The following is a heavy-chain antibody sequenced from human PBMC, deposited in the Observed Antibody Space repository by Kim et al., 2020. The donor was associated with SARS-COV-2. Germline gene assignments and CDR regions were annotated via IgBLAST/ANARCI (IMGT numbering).Heavy chain of an antibody. V-gene: IGHV1-46*01. D-gene: IGHD6-19*01. CDR2: INPSDGVT. J-gene: IGHJ4*02. CDR1: GYTFTNFY. CDR3: ARETGYSNSWYPFDY. Sequence: ASVKVSCKASGYTFTNFYIHWVRQAPGQGLQWMGIINPSDGVTDFAQRFQGRVTLTRDTSTSTGYMEVRRLRSEDTAVYYCARETGYSNSWYPFDYWGQGPLVTVSS.